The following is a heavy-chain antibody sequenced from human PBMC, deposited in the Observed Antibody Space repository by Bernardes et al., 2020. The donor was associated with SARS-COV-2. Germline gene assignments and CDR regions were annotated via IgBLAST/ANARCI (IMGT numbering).Heavy chain of an antibody. CDR3: AKMAAAGPGA. Sequence: GGSLRLSCAASGLMFHSYAMNWVRQAPGEGLEWVSGISGSGHTTDYADSVKGRFTLSRDNSINTLFLQINNLRAEDTAIYFCAKMAAAGPGAWGQGTLVTVSS. CDR2: ISGSGHTT. V-gene: IGHV3-23*01. D-gene: IGHD6-13*01. J-gene: IGHJ5*02. CDR1: GLMFHSYA.